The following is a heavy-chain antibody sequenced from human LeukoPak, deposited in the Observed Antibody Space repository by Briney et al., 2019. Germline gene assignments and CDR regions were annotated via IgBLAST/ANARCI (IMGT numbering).Heavy chain of an antibody. CDR1: EYTFTGYY. D-gene: IGHD3-22*01. CDR2: ISAYNGNT. J-gene: IGHJ5*02. Sequence: ASVKVSCKASEYTFTGYYMHWVRQAPGQGLEWMGWISAYNGNTNYAQKLQGRVTMTTDTSTSTAYMELRSLRSDDTAVYYCARGYDSSGSNWFDPWGQGTLVTVSS. CDR3: ARGYDSSGSNWFDP. V-gene: IGHV1-18*04.